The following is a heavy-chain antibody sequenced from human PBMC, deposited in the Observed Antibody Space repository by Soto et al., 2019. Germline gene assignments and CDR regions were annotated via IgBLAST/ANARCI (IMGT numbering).Heavy chain of an antibody. CDR1: SGSISSSNW. Sequence: QVQLQESGPGLVKPSGTLSLTCAVSSGSISSSNWWSWVRQPPGKGLEWIGEIYHSGGTNYNPSRKSRVTISVDQSKNQFSLKLSSVTAADTAVYYCARGPYCTNVVCWYYYMDVWGKGTTVTVSS. D-gene: IGHD2-8*01. CDR3: ARGPYCTNVVCWYYYMDV. CDR2: IYHSGGT. J-gene: IGHJ6*03. V-gene: IGHV4-4*02.